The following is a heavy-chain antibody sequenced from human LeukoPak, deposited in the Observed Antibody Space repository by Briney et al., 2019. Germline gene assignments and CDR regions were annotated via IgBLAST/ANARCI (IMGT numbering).Heavy chain of an antibody. CDR1: GGPITEYY. Sequence: SETLSLTCSVSGGPITEYYWSWIRQPPGKGLEWIGYIYHTGSTNYSPSLKSRVTMSADASRNQFSLKLVSVTVADTAVYYCARDRGSTGYYYLDSWGQGILVTVSS. D-gene: IGHD6-19*01. CDR3: ARDRGSTGYYYLDS. J-gene: IGHJ4*02. CDR2: IYHTGST. V-gene: IGHV4-59*01.